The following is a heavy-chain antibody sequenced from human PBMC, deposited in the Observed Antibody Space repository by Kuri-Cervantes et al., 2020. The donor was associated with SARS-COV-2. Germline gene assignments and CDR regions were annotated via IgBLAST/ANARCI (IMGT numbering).Heavy chain of an antibody. V-gene: IGHV3-48*03. CDR2: ISSSGSTI. CDR1: GFTFSSYE. D-gene: IGHD4-17*01. J-gene: IGHJ6*02. Sequence: GESLKISCAASGFTFSSYEMNWVRQAPGKGLEWVSYISSSGSTIYYADSVKGRFTISRDNAKNPVYLQMNSLRAEDTAVYYCASLNDYGDYRQNTYYYYGMDVWGQGTTVTVSS. CDR3: ASLNDYGDYRQNTYYYYGMDV.